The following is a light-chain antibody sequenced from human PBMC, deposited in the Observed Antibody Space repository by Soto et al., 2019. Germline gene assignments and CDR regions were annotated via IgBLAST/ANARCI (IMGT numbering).Light chain of an antibody. CDR3: QQFGTSPLVT. CDR1: QSVSSSY. V-gene: IGKV3-20*01. Sequence: EIVLAQSPGTLSLSPGERATLSCRASQSVSSSYLAWYQQKPGQAPRLLIYAASSRATGIPDRFSGSGSGTDFTLTISRLEPEDFAVYYCQQFGTSPLVTFGPGTKVDI. J-gene: IGKJ3*01. CDR2: AAS.